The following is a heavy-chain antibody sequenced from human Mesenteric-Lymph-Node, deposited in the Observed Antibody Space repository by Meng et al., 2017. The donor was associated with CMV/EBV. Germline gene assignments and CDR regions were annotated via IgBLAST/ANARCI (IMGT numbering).Heavy chain of an antibody. V-gene: IGHV5-10-1*01. J-gene: IGHJ5*02. Sequence: SGYSFTGYWISWVRQMPGKGLEWMGRIDPSDSYTNYSPSFQGHVTISADKSISTAYLQWSSLKASDTAMYYCARQTYDSSGSYWFDPWGQGTLVTVSS. CDR2: IDPSDSYT. D-gene: IGHD3-22*01. CDR1: GYSFTGYW. CDR3: ARQTYDSSGSYWFDP.